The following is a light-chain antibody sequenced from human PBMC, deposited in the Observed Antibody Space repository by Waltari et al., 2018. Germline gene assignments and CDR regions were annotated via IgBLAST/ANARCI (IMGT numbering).Light chain of an antibody. J-gene: IGLJ3*02. CDR2: EVS. V-gene: IGLV2-8*01. Sequence: QSALTQPPSASGSPGQSVTISCTGTSSDVGGYHYVSWYQHHPGKAPKFMIYEVSKRPSGVPGRFSGSKSGNTASLTVSGLQAEDEADYYCSSYAGSNTWVFGGGTKLTVL. CDR1: SSDVGGYHY. CDR3: SSYAGSNTWV.